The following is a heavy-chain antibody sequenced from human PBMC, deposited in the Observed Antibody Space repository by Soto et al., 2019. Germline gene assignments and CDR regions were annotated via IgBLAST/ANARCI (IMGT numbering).Heavy chain of an antibody. CDR3: TTASPLSGLLLDY. CDR1: GFTFPNAW. J-gene: IGHJ4*02. V-gene: IGHV3-15*07. CDR2: IKSKADGGTT. D-gene: IGHD1-26*01. Sequence: EVQLVESGGGLVKPGGSLRLSCGASGFTFPNAWMNWVRQAPGKGLERVGRIKSKADGGTTDYAAPVNGRFTISRDDSKNTLHLQLSSLETEDTAVYYCTTASPLSGLLLDYWGRGTLVTVSS.